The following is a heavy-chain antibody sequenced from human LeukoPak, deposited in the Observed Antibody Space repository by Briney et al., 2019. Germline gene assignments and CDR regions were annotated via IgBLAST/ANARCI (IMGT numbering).Heavy chain of an antibody. CDR1: GFTVSSNY. CDR2: IYSGGST. D-gene: IGHD6-19*01. J-gene: IGHJ4*02. CDR3: ARDGDGSGWSFDY. Sequence: GGSLRLSCAASGFTVSSNYMSWVRQAPGKGLEWVSVIYSGGSTYYADSVKGRSTISRDNSKNTLYLQMNSLRAEDTAVYYCARDGDGSGWSFDYWGQGTLVTVSS. V-gene: IGHV3-66*01.